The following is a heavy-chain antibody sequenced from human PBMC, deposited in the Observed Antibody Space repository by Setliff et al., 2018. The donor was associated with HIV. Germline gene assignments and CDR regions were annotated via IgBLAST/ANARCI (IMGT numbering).Heavy chain of an antibody. CDR1: GYTLTELS. Sequence: ASVKVSCKISGYTLTELSIHWVRQAPGKGLEWMANFDPEDGETFYAQKFQGRLTMTEDTSTDTAYMELSSLRSDDMAMYYCATDPGYSSTWYSESFQHWGQGTVVTVSS. CDR2: FDPEDGET. D-gene: IGHD6-13*01. V-gene: IGHV1-24*01. J-gene: IGHJ1*01. CDR3: ATDPGYSSTWYSESFQH.